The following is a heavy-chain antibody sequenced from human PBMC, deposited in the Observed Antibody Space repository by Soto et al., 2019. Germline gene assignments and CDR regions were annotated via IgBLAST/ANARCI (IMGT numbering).Heavy chain of an antibody. V-gene: IGHV3-33*01. CDR3: ARDGVVTHVHFDY. CDR2: IWYDGSNK. Sequence: QVQLVESGGGVVQPGRSLRLSCAASGFTFSSYGMHWVRQAPGKGLEWVAVIWYDGSNKYYADSVKGRFTISRDNSKNTLYLQMNSLRAEDTAVYYCARDGVVTHVHFDYWGQGTLVTVSS. D-gene: IGHD2-21*02. CDR1: GFTFSSYG. J-gene: IGHJ4*02.